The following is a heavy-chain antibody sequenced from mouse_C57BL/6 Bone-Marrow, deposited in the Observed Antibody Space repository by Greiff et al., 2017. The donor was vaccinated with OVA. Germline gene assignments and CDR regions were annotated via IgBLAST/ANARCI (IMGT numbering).Heavy chain of an antibody. CDR3: ATGAGPGSSQSFFDY. CDR1: GYTFTSYW. Sequence: QVQLQQPGAELVKPGASVKLSCKASGYTFTSYWMHWVKQRPGQGLEWIGMIHPNSGSTNYNEKFKSKATLTVDKSSSTAYMQLSSLTSEDSAVYYCATGAGPGSSQSFFDYWGQGTTLTVSS. D-gene: IGHD1-1*01. V-gene: IGHV1-64*01. J-gene: IGHJ2*01. CDR2: IHPNSGST.